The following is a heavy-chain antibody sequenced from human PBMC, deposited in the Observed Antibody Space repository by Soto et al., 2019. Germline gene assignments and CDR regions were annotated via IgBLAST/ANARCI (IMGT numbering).Heavy chain of an antibody. CDR1: GYTFTGYY. CDR2: INPNSGGT. J-gene: IGHJ3*02. D-gene: IGHD3-10*01. V-gene: IGHV1-2*04. CDR3: ARDRRFYGSGSYYNAGDDAFDI. Sequence: ASVKVSCKASGYTFTGYYMHWVRQAPGQGLEWMGWINPNSGGTNYAQKFQGWVNMTRDTSISTAYMELSRLRSDDTAVYYCARDRRFYGSGSYYNAGDDAFDIWGQGTMVTVSS.